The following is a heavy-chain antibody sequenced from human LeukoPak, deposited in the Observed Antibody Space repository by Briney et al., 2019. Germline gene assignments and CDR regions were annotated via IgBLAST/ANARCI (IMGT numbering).Heavy chain of an antibody. J-gene: IGHJ4*02. CDR1: GYTFTAYY. V-gene: IGHV1-2*02. Sequence: ASVKVSCKASGYTFTAYYMHWVRQVPGQGLERMGWINPNSGGTNYAQKFQGRVTMTGDTSIRTAYMELSSLRSDDTAEYYCASPSFETGTYYYFDYWGQGTLVTVSS. CDR3: ASPSFETGTYYYFDY. CDR2: INPNSGGT. D-gene: IGHD1-26*01.